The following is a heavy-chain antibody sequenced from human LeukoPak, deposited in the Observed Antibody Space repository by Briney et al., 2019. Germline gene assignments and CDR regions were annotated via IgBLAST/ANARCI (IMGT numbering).Heavy chain of an antibody. CDR1: GFTFRTYW. CDR3: ARGGDYLDY. J-gene: IGHJ4*02. V-gene: IGHV3-7*05. CDR2: LKQDGSEK. Sequence: PGGSLTLSCAASGFTFRTYWMSWVRQAPGKGLEWVANLKQDGSEKYYVDSVKGRFTISRDNANNSLYLQMNSLRAEDTAVYYCARGGDYLDYWGQGTLVTVSS.